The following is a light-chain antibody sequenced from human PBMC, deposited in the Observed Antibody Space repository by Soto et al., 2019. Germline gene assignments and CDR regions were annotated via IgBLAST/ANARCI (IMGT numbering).Light chain of an antibody. CDR1: QTISSW. Sequence: DIQMTQSPSTLSGAVGDRVTITCRASQTISSWLAWYQQKPGKAPKLLTYKASTLKSGVPSRFSGSGSGTEFTLTISSLQPDDFATYYCQHYNSYSEAFRQGTKVELK. V-gene: IGKV1-5*03. CDR3: QHYNSYSEA. CDR2: KAS. J-gene: IGKJ1*01.